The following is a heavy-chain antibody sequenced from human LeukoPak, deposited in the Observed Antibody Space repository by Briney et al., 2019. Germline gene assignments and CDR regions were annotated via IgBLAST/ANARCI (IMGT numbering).Heavy chain of an antibody. Sequence: TGGSLRLSCAASGFTLSNYAMNWARQAPWKGLASVSGISYIDVETYYADSVKGRFTISSDNSMNTLYLQMNSLTVEDTAVYYCAKRTRDGFNTPIDFWGQGTLVTVSS. V-gene: IGHV3-23*01. J-gene: IGHJ4*02. CDR1: GFTLSNYA. D-gene: IGHD5-24*01. CDR2: ISYIDVET. CDR3: AKRTRDGFNTPIDF.